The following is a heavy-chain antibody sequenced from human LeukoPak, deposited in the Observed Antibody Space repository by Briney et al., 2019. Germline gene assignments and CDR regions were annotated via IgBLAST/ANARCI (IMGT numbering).Heavy chain of an antibody. CDR1: GGSFSGYY. CDR2: INHSGST. V-gene: IGHV4-34*01. CDR3: ARDGIVVVPAAQGYYFDY. D-gene: IGHD2-2*01. Sequence: SETLSLTCAVYGGSFSGYYWSWLRQPPGKGLEWIGEINHSGSTNYNPSLTSRVTISVDTSKNQFSLKLSSVTAADTAVYYCARDGIVVVPAAQGYYFDYWGQGTLVTVSS. J-gene: IGHJ4*02.